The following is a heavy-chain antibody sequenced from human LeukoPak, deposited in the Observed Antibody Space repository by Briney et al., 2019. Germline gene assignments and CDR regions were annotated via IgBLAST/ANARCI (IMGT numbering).Heavy chain of an antibody. V-gene: IGHV3-23*01. CDR1: GFTLSKYA. D-gene: IGHD3-3*01. Sequence: PGGSLRLSYAASGFTLSKYAMNWVRQAPGKGLEWVSGIDGSGGRPPSADSVKGRFTISRDISKNTLYLQMDSLRAEDTAAYYCARGKDHDFWNPFDHWGQGTLVTVSS. J-gene: IGHJ4*02. CDR3: ARGKDHDFWNPFDH. CDR2: IDGSGGRP.